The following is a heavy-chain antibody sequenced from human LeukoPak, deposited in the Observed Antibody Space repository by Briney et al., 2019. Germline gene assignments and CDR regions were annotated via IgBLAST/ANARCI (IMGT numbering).Heavy chain of an antibody. V-gene: IGHV3-30*04. Sequence: PGGSLRLSCVASGFTFSGSAMHWVRQASGKGLEWVALISSDGNSKVYGDSVKGRFTISRDDSKSTLYLQMDSLRPEDTAVYYCTTKVIRGNSGDDYDDWGQGTLVTVSS. CDR3: TTKVIRGNSGDDYDD. CDR2: ISSDGNSK. D-gene: IGHD5-12*01. J-gene: IGHJ4*02. CDR1: GFTFSGSA.